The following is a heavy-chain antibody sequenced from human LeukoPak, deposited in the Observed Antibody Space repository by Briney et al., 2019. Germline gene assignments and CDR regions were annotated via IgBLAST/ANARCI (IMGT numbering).Heavy chain of an antibody. CDR2: ISYDGSNK. J-gene: IGHJ4*02. D-gene: IGHD5-12*01. CDR3: AKEGPQLAPDY. Sequence: PGGSLRLSCAASGFTFSSYGMHWVRQAPGKGLEWVAVISYDGSNKYYADSVKGRFTISRDNSKNTLYLQMNSLRAEDTAVYYCAKEGPQLAPDYWGQGTLVTVSS. CDR1: GFTFSSYG. V-gene: IGHV3-30*18.